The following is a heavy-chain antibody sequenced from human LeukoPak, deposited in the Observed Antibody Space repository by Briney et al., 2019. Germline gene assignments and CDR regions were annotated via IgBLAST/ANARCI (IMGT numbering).Heavy chain of an antibody. CDR1: GGSISSGSYY. J-gene: IGHJ3*02. CDR3: ARDRTGRNDAFDI. Sequence: SETLSLTCTVSGGSISSGSYYWSWIRQPAGKGLEWIGRIYTSGSTNYNPSLKSRVTISVDTSKNQFSLKLSSVTAADTAVYYCARDRTGRNDAFDIWGQGTMVTVSS. D-gene: IGHD4-11*01. V-gene: IGHV4-61*02. CDR2: IYTSGST.